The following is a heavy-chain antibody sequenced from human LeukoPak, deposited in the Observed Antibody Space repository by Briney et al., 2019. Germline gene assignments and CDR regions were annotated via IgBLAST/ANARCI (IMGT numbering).Heavy chain of an antibody. CDR1: GFSFSGSG. Sequence: PGGSLRLSCAASGFSFSGSGMHWVRQAPGKGLEWVAVVWYDGSHQYYAASVKGRFTISRDNSKNTVDLQMNSLRVEDTAVYFCAKDKDTPATAQPQRGYFESWGQGTLVTVSS. D-gene: IGHD2-21*02. J-gene: IGHJ4*02. CDR2: VWYDGSHQ. V-gene: IGHV3-33*06. CDR3: AKDKDTPATAQPQRGYFES.